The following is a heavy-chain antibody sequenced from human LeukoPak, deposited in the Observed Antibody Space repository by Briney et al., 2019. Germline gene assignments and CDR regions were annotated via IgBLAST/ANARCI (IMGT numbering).Heavy chain of an antibody. D-gene: IGHD2-21*02. CDR1: GFTFSNFA. CDR2: ISGGGSST. Sequence: GGSLRLSCAASGFTFSNFAMSWVRQPPGKGLEWVSTISGGGSSTLYADSVKGRFTISRDDSRDNSKNTLYLQMNSLRAEDTAVYYCAKGGVTDRRFDYWGQGTLVTVSS. CDR3: AKGGVTDRRFDY. V-gene: IGHV3-23*01. J-gene: IGHJ4*02.